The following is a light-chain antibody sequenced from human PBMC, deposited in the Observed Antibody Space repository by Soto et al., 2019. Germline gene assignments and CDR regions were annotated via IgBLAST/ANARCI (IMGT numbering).Light chain of an antibody. CDR1: QSVSSN. V-gene: IGKV3-20*01. CDR2: GAS. Sequence: EIVLTQSPGTLSLSPGERATLSCRASQSVSSNLAWYQQKPGQAPRLLIYGASNRATGIPDRFSGSGSGTDFTITISRLEPEDFAVYYWQQYGSSGTFGQGTKADI. CDR3: QQYGSSGT. J-gene: IGKJ1*01.